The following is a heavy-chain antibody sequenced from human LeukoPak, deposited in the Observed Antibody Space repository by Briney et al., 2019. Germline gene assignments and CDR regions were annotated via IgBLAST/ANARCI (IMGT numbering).Heavy chain of an antibody. D-gene: IGHD1-26*01. CDR1: GFNFNTYW. Sequence: GGSLRLSCAASGFNFNTYWMTWVRQAPGKGLEWVANINQDGTEKYYVDSVKGRFTISRDNSKNTLYLQVNSLRAEDTAVYYCAKDGGGSYDYWGQGTLVTVSS. J-gene: IGHJ4*02. V-gene: IGHV3-7*01. CDR2: INQDGTEK. CDR3: AKDGGGSYDY.